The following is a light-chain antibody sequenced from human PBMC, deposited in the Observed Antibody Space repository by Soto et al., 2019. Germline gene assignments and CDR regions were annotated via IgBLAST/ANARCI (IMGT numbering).Light chain of an antibody. CDR3: VLYMGSGIWV. V-gene: IGLV8-61*01. J-gene: IGLJ3*02. Sequence: QTVVTQEPSFSVSPGRTVTLTCGLSSGSVSTSYYPSWYQQTPGQAPRTLIYSTNTRSSGVPDRFSGSILGNKAALTITGAQADDESDYYCVLYMGSGIWVFSGGTKLTVL. CDR2: STN. CDR1: SGSVSTSYY.